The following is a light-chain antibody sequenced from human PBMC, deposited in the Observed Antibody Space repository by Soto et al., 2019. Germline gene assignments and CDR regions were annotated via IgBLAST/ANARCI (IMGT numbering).Light chain of an antibody. V-gene: IGKV3-15*01. CDR1: QSVSSN. CDR3: QQYNNWPRT. J-gene: IGKJ3*01. CDR2: GAS. Sequence: EIVLTQSPATLSLSPGERATLSCRASQSVSSNLAWYQQKPGQAPRLLIYGASTRATGIPARFSGSGSGTEFTLTISSLQSEDFAVYHCQQYNNWPRTFGPGTKVHIK.